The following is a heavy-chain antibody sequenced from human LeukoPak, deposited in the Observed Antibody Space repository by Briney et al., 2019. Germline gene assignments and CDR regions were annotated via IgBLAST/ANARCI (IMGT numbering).Heavy chain of an antibody. CDR3: ARRGTGRSHDY. CDR2: IHYSGST. D-gene: IGHD3/OR15-3a*01. J-gene: IGHJ4*02. V-gene: IGHV4-39*07. CDR1: GVSISSSSYY. Sequence: SETLSLTCTVSGVSISSSSYYWAWIRQPPGKGLEWIGSIHYSGSTYYNPSLQSRVTISVDTSKNQFSLKLSSVTAADTAVYYCARRGTGRSHDYWGQGTLVTVSS.